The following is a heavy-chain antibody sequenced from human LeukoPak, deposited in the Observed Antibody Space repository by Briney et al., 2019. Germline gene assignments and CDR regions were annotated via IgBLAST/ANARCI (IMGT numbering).Heavy chain of an antibody. J-gene: IGHJ4*02. Sequence: PSETLSLTCTVSGGSISSYYWSWIRQPPGKGLEWTGYIYYSGSTNYNPSLKSRVTISVDTSKNQFSLKLTSVTAADTAVYYCARGSTGPFDYWGQGTLVTVSS. CDR1: GGSISSYY. V-gene: IGHV4-59*01. D-gene: IGHD2-2*01. CDR2: IYYSGST. CDR3: ARGSTGPFDY.